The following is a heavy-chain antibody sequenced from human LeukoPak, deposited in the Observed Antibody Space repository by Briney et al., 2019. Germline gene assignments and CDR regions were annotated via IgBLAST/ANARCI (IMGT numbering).Heavy chain of an antibody. J-gene: IGHJ4*02. Sequence: PSETLSLTCAVYGGSFSGYYWSWIRQPPGKGLEWIGEINHSGSTYYNPSLKSRVTISVDTSKNQFSLKLSSVTAADTAVYYCARVGVSYYDILTGYYFGDYFDYWGQGTLVTVSS. CDR3: ARVGVSYYDILTGYYFGDYFDY. CDR2: INHSGST. D-gene: IGHD3-9*01. CDR1: GGSFSGYY. V-gene: IGHV4-34*09.